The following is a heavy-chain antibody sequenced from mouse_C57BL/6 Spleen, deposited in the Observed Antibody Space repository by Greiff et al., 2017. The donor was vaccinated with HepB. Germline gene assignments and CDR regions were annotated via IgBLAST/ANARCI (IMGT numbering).Heavy chain of an antibody. D-gene: IGHD2-4*01. CDR3: ARSVYDYVWFAY. Sequence: VQLQQPGAELVKPGASVKMSCKASGYTFTSYWITWVKQRPGQGLEWIGDIYPGSGSTNYNEKFKSKATLTVDTSSSTAYMQLSSLTSEDSAVYYCARSVYDYVWFAYWGQGTLVTVSA. J-gene: IGHJ3*01. V-gene: IGHV1-55*01. CDR1: GYTFTSYW. CDR2: IYPGSGST.